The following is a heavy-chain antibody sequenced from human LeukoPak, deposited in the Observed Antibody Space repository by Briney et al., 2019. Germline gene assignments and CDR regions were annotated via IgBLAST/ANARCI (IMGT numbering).Heavy chain of an antibody. J-gene: IGHJ4*02. CDR3: ARAADYYDSSGYYPDY. CDR2: IIPIFGTA. Sequence: SVKVSCKASGYTFTSYGISWVRQAPGQGLEWMGGIIPIFGTANYAQKFQGRVTITADESTSTAYMELSSLRSEDTAVYYCARAADYYDSSGYYPDYWGQGTLVTVSS. V-gene: IGHV1-69*13. CDR1: GYTFTSYG. D-gene: IGHD3-22*01.